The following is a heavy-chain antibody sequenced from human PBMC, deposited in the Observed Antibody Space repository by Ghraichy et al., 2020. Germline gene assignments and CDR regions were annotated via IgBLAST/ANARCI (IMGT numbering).Heavy chain of an antibody. CDR1: GFTFSSYA. D-gene: IGHD1-26*01. Sequence: GGSLRLSCAASGFTFSSYAMSWVRQAPGKGLEWVSAISGSGGSTYYADSVKGRFTISRDNSKNTLYLQMNSLRAEDTAVYYCANRMRELLSFDYWGQGTLVTVSS. CDR3: ANRMRELLSFDY. J-gene: IGHJ4*02. V-gene: IGHV3-23*01. CDR2: ISGSGGST.